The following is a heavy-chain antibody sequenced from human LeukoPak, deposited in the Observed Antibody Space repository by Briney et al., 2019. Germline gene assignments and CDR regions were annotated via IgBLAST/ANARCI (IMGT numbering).Heavy chain of an antibody. CDR2: INHSGST. V-gene: IGHV4-34*01. CDR3: ASQGSSSNWFDP. CDR1: GGSFSGYY. J-gene: IGHJ5*02. Sequence: SLETLSLTCAVYGGSFSGYYWSWIRQPPGKGLEWIGEINHSGSTNYNPSLKSRVTISVDTSKNQFSLKLSSVTAADTAVYYCASQGSSSNWFDPWGLGTLVTVSS.